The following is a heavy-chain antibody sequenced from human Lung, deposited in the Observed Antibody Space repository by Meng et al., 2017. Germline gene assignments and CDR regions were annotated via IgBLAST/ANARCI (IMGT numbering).Heavy chain of an antibody. J-gene: IGHJ4*02. D-gene: IGHD3-10*01. Sequence: GESLKISCAASGFSFSSYGFHWVRQAPGKGLEWVAVISYDETNQYYADSVKGRFILSRDNSKNILYLQMNSLRADDSAVYYCARDGRAHYGSGTYSKYWGQGTLVTAPQ. CDR1: GFSFSSYG. V-gene: IGHV3-30*03. CDR3: ARDGRAHYGSGTYSKY. CDR2: ISYDETNQ.